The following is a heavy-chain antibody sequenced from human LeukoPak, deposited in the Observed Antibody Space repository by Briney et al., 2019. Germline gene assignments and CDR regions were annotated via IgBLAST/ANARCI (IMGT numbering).Heavy chain of an antibody. CDR2: IRYDGSNK. CDR1: GFTFSSYG. J-gene: IGHJ3*02. Sequence: GGCLRLSCASSGFTFSSYGTHWVRQAPGRGLGWGAFIRYDGSNKYYADSVKGRFTISGDNSKNTLYLQMNSLRAEHTALYYCARFGDSSRIFRPWGDAFDIWGQGTMVTVSS. D-gene: IGHD3/OR15-3a*01. V-gene: IGHV3-30*02. CDR3: ARFGDSSRIFRPWGDAFDI.